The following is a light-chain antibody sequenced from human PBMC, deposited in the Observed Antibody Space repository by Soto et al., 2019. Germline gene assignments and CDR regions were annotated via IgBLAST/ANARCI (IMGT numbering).Light chain of an antibody. Sequence: DIQMTQSPSSLSASVGDRVTITCQASQNINNYLNWYQQKPGRAPKLLIYDASNLEAGVPSRFSGSGSGTDFTLTISSLQPEDFATYYCQQSYSSPRTFGQGTKVDIK. CDR3: QQSYSSPRT. J-gene: IGKJ1*01. CDR2: DAS. CDR1: QNINNY. V-gene: IGKV1-39*01.